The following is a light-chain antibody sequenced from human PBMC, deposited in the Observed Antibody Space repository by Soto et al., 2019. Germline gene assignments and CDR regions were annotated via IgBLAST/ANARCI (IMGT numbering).Light chain of an antibody. CDR2: AAS. CDR3: QQTYDTPFT. V-gene: IGKV1-39*01. CDR1: QSISTY. J-gene: IGKJ3*01. Sequence: DIQMTQSPSSLSASVGDRVTITCRASQSISTYLSWYQQKPGQAPRVLIYAASRLERWVPSRFRGSGSVTYFVLTVRSLHPEDLATYYCQQTYDTPFTSGPGTTV.